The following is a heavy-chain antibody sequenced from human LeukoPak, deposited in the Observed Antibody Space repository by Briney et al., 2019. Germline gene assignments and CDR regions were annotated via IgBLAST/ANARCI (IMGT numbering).Heavy chain of an antibody. CDR1: GFTFSSYG. CDR3: ARLTWELFFDY. J-gene: IGHJ4*02. Sequence: PGGSLRLSCAASGFTFSSYGMHWVRQAPGKGLEWVAVISYDGSNKYYADSVKGRFTISRDNSKNTLYLQMNSLRAEDTAVYCCARLTWELFFDYWGQGTLVTVSS. CDR2: ISYDGSNK. V-gene: IGHV3-30*03. D-gene: IGHD1-26*01.